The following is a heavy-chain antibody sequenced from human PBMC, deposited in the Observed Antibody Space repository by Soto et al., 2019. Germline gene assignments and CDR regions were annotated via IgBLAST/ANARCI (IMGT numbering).Heavy chain of an antibody. CDR3: ARGEIRSEWTQKATKPVYYYYGMDV. J-gene: IGHJ6*02. Sequence: GGSLRLSCAASGFTFSSYSMNWVRQAPGKGLEWVSSISSSSSYIYYADSGKGRVAISRDNAKNSLYLQMNSLRAEDTAGYYCARGEIRSEWTQKATKPVYYYYGMDVWGQGTTVTVSS. CDR1: GFTFSSYS. D-gene: IGHD3-3*01. CDR2: ISSSSSYI. V-gene: IGHV3-21*01.